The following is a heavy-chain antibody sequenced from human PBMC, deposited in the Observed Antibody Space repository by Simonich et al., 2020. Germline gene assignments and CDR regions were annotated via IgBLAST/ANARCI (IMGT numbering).Heavy chain of an antibody. J-gene: IGHJ3*02. CDR3: ARGKGWKNAFDI. Sequence: QVQLQQWGAGLLKPSETLSLTCAVYGGSFSGYYWSLIRQPPGKGLEWIGEINHSGSTNYNPSRKSRVAISVDTAKNQFSLKLSSVTAADTAVYYCARGKGWKNAFDIWGQGTMVTVSS. CDR1: GGSFSGYY. D-gene: IGHD1-1*01. CDR2: INHSGST. V-gene: IGHV4-34*01.